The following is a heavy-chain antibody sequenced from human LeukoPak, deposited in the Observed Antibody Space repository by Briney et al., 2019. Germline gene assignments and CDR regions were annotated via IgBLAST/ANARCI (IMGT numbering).Heavy chain of an antibody. D-gene: IGHD2-21*02. CDR1: GDSISNFY. CDR3: ARHDPSVVTPSLGPGSNT. J-gene: IGHJ5*02. Sequence: SETLSLTCTVSGDSISNFYWSWIRQPAGKGLEWIGRIFTRENSSYNPSLKSRVTMSVDRSKNQVSLSLSSVTAADTAVYYCARHDPSVVTPSLGPGSNTWGQGTLVTVSS. V-gene: IGHV4-4*07. CDR2: IFTRENS.